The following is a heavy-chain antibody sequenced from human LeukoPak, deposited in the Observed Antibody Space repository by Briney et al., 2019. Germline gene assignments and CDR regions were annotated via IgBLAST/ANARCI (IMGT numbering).Heavy chain of an antibody. Sequence: ASVKVSCKPSGYTFTGYHMHWVRQAPGQGLEWMGRINPNSGDTNYAQKFQGRVTMTRDTSISTAYMELSRLTSDDTAMHYCARDYCSSTSCLFDYWGQGTLVTVSS. V-gene: IGHV1-2*06. CDR3: ARDYCSSTSCLFDY. D-gene: IGHD2-2*01. CDR2: INPNSGDT. J-gene: IGHJ4*02. CDR1: GYTFTGYH.